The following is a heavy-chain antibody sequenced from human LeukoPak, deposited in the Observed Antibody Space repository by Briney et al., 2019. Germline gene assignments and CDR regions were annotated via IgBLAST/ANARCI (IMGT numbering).Heavy chain of an antibody. CDR3: ARHVRDFWSGTYTVRYNWFDP. D-gene: IGHD3-3*01. Sequence: SETLSLTCTVSGGSISSSSYYWCWIRQRPGKGLEWIGSIYYSGSTYYNPSLKSRVTISVDTSKNQFSLKLSSVTAADTAVYYCARHVRDFWSGTYTVRYNWFDPWGQGTLVTVSS. V-gene: IGHV4-39*01. CDR1: GGSISSSSYY. CDR2: IYYSGST. J-gene: IGHJ5*02.